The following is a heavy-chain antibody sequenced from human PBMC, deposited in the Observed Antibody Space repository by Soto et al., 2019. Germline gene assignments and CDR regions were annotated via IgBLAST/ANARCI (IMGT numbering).Heavy chain of an antibody. CDR3: AIMAPSYRRSCRFDP. CDR1: GGSISSYY. Sequence: PSETLSLTCTVSGGSISSYYWSWIRQPPGKGLEWIGYIYYSGSTNYNPSLKSRVTISVDTSKNQFSLKLSSVTAADTAVYYCAIMAPSYRRSCRFDPWGQGTLVTVYS. D-gene: IGHD3-16*02. CDR2: IYYSGST. V-gene: IGHV4-59*01. J-gene: IGHJ5*02.